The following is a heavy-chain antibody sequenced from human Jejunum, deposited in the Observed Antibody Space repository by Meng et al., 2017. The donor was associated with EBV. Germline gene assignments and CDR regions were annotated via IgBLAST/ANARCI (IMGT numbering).Heavy chain of an antibody. V-gene: IGHV4-61*01. J-gene: IGHJ5*02. CDR2: MYYTGKA. CDR1: GDSVSGYNY. CDR3: ARGRGYDYGDS. Sequence: QVQLQESGPGLLKPSXXXXLTCRVSGDSVSGYNYWTWIRQPPGKGLEWIGNMYYTGKAIYKPSLQSRVTISVDTSKNQFSLRVTSVTAADTAIYYCARGRGYDYGDSWGQGTLVTVSS. D-gene: IGHD5-12*01.